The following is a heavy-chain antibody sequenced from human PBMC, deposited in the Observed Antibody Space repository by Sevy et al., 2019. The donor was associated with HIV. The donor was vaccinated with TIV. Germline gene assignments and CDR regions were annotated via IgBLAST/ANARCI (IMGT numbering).Heavy chain of an antibody. Sequence: SETLSLTCTFSGGSISSYYWSWIRQPAGKGLEWIGRIYTSGSTNYNPSLKSRVTMSVDTSKNQFSLKLSSVTSADTAVYYCASAPRLTNDFWSGYSLSYGMDVWGQGTTVTVSS. CDR2: IYTSGST. D-gene: IGHD3-3*01. J-gene: IGHJ6*02. CDR1: GGSISSYY. V-gene: IGHV4-4*07. CDR3: ASAPRLTNDFWSGYSLSYGMDV.